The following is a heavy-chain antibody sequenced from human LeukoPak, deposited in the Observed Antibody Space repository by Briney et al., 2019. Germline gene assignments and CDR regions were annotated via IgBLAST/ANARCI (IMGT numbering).Heavy chain of an antibody. J-gene: IGHJ4*02. CDR2: ISSSSSYI. V-gene: IGHV3-21*01. CDR1: GFTFSSYS. CDR3: ARSIAAAGSDY. Sequence: PGGSLRLSCAASGFTFSSYSMNWVRQAPGKGLEWVSSISSSSSYIYYADSVKGRFTISRDNAKNSLYLQMNSLRVEDTAVYYCARSIAAAGSDYWGQGTLVTVSS. D-gene: IGHD6-13*01.